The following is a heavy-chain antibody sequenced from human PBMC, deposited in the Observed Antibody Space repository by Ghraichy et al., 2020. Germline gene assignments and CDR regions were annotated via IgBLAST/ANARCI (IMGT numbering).Heavy chain of an antibody. CDR3: AGEIVMTRGDALDI. D-gene: IGHD3-16*01. V-gene: IGHV3-48*03. J-gene: IGHJ3*02. CDR2: ITSSGSTM. CDR1: GFSFSSYE. Sequence: GGSLRLSCEASGFSFSSYEFNWVRQAPGKGLEWVSYITSSGSTMLYADSVKGRFTISRDNATKSLYLQMNSLRAEDTAVYYCAGEIVMTRGDALDIWGQGTMVTVSS.